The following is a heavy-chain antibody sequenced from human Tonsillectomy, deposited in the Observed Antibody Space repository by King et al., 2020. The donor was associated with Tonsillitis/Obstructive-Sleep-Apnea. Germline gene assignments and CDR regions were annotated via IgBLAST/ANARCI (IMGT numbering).Heavy chain of an antibody. CDR3: ARFKSGALDY. CDR1: GFTFSSYS. V-gene: IGHV3-21*01. Sequence: QLVQSGGGLVKPGGSLRLSCAASGFTFSSYSMNWVRQAPGRGLEWVSSISTSSSYIYYADSVKGRFTISRDNAKNSLYLQMNSLRAEDTAVFYCARFKSGALDYWGQGTLVTVSS. D-gene: IGHD1-26*01. J-gene: IGHJ4*02. CDR2: ISTSSSYI.